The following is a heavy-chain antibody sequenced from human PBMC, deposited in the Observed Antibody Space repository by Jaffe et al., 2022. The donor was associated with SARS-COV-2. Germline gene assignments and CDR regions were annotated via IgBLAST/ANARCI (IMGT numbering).Heavy chain of an antibody. CDR1: GFTFSSYD. Sequence: EVQLVESGGGLVQPGGSLRLSCAASGFTFSSYDMHWVRQATGKGLEWVSAIGTAGDTYYPGSVKGRFTISRENAKNSLYLQMNSLRAGDTAVYYCARAPPAQYYYGSGRKIRGAFDIWGQGTMVTVSS. D-gene: IGHD3-10*01. CDR2: IGTAGDT. J-gene: IGHJ3*02. V-gene: IGHV3-13*01. CDR3: ARAPPAQYYYGSGRKIRGAFDI.